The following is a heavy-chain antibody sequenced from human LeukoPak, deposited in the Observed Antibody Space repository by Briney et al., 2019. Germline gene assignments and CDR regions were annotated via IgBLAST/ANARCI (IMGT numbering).Heavy chain of an antibody. V-gene: IGHV4-34*01. CDR2: INHSGST. CDR1: GGSFSGYY. D-gene: IGHD2-2*02. Sequence: SETLSLTCAVYGGSFSGYYWSWIRQPPGKGLEWIGEINHSGSTNYNPSLKSRVTISVDTSKNQFSLKLSSVTAADTAVYYCARATGYCSSTSCYTAWFDPWGQGTLVTVSS. CDR3: ARATGYCSSTSCYTAWFDP. J-gene: IGHJ5*02.